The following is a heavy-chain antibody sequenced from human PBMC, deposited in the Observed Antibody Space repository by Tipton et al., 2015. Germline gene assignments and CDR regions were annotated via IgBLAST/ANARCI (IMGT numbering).Heavy chain of an antibody. CDR2: IYYSGST. Sequence: PGLVKPSGTLSLTCGVSGASISSNNWWSWVRQSPGKGLEWIGEIYYSGSTNYNPSLKSRVTISVDASKSQFSLRLSSVTAADTAVYYFARGGWSLDYWGQGTLVTVSS. J-gene: IGHJ4*02. V-gene: IGHV4-4*02. D-gene: IGHD2-15*01. CDR3: ARGGWSLDY. CDR1: GASISSNNW.